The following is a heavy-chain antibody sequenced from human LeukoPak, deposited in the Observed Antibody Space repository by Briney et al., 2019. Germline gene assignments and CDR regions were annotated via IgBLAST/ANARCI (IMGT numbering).Heavy chain of an antibody. CDR3: ARAARRFGELLFDY. Sequence: PSETLSLTCAIYGGSFSGYYWSWIRQPPGKGLEWIGEINHSGSTNYNPSLKSRVTTSVDTSKNQFSLKLSSVTAADTAVYYCARAARRFGELLFDYWGQGTLVTVSS. CDR1: GGSFSGYY. J-gene: IGHJ4*02. CDR2: INHSGST. D-gene: IGHD3-10*01. V-gene: IGHV4-34*01.